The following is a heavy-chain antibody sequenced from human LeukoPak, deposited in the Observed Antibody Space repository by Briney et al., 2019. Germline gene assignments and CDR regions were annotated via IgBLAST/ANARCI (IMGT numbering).Heavy chain of an antibody. CDR2: INPNSGGT. CDR3: ARTRNYGSDIHYFDY. D-gene: IGHD3-10*01. J-gene: IGHJ4*02. Sequence: ASVKVSCKASGYTFTGYYVHWVRQAPGQGLEWMGWINPNSGGTNYAQKFQGRVTMTRDTSISTAYMELSRLRSDDTAVYYCARTRNYGSDIHYFDYWGQGTLVTVSS. CDR1: GYTFTGYY. V-gene: IGHV1-2*02.